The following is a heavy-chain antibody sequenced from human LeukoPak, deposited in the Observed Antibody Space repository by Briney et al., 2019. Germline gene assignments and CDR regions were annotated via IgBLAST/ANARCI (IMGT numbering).Heavy chain of an antibody. CDR1: GYTFTSYS. Sequence: ASVKVSCKTSGYTFTSYSISWVRQAPGQGLEWMGWISGYNGNTHYAQKLQGRVTITADTSTDTAYMELSSLRSEDTAVYYCATGGRDFWSGYSHWFDPWGQGTLVTVSS. V-gene: IGHV1-18*01. D-gene: IGHD3-3*01. J-gene: IGHJ5*02. CDR2: ISGYNGNT. CDR3: ATGGRDFWSGYSHWFDP.